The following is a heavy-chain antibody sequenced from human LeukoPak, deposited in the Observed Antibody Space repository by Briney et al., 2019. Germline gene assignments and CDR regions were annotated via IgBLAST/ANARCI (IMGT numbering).Heavy chain of an antibody. D-gene: IGHD5-12*01. V-gene: IGHV3-66*01. CDR2: IYSGGST. CDR3: ARVPDSGYDLGYFDY. CDR1: GFTVSSNY. J-gene: IGHJ4*02. Sequence: GGSLRLSCAASGFTVSSNYMSWVRQAPGKGLEWVSVIYSGGSTYYADSVKGRFTTSRDNSKNTLYLQMNSLRAEDTAVYYCARVPDSGYDLGYFDYWGQGTLVTVSS.